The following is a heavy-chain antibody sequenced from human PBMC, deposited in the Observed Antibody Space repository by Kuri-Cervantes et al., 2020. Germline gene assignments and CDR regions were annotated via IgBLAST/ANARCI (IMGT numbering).Heavy chain of an antibody. CDR2: ISGSGGST. CDR1: GFTFSNAW. V-gene: IGHV3-23*01. CDR3: ARGYSYADY. J-gene: IGHJ4*02. D-gene: IGHD5-18*01. Sequence: GESLKISCAASGFTFSNAWMSWVRQAPGKGLEWVSAISGSGGSTYYADSVKGRFTISRDNSKNTLYLQMNSLRAEDTAVYYCARGYSYADYWGQGTLVTVSS.